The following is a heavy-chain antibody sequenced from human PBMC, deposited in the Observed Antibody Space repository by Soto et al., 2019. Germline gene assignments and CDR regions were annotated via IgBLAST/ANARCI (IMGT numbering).Heavy chain of an antibody. J-gene: IGHJ4*02. Sequence: QAQLAQSGAEAKRPGTSVKVSCKVSGYTFTNYFHWIRQAPAQGLEWMGRMNPNDGDTEYSRKFQGRVTLHSETSITTAYMELSSLTSGDTAVYYCARENGSYVDWGQGTLVTVSS. CDR3: ARENGSYVD. D-gene: IGHD1-26*01. CDR2: MNPNDGDT. CDR1: GYTFTNY. V-gene: IGHV1-2*06.